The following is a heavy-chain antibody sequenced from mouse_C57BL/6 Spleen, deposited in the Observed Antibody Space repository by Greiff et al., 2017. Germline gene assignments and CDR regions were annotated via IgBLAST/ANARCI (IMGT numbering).Heavy chain of an antibody. CDR2: IHPNSGST. CDR1: GYTFTSYW. CDR3: ARRIYYDYDGGYFDY. V-gene: IGHV1-64*01. D-gene: IGHD2-4*01. Sequence: QVQLQQPGAELVKPGASVKLSCTASGYTFTSYWMHWVKQRPGQGLEWIGMIHPNSGSTNYNEKFKSKATLTVDKSSSTAYMQLSSLTSEDSAVYYCARRIYYDYDGGYFDYWGQGTTLTVSS. J-gene: IGHJ2*01.